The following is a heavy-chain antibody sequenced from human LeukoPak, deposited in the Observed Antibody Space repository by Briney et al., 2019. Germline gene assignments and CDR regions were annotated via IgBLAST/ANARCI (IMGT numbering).Heavy chain of an antibody. CDR1: GGTFSSYA. D-gene: IGHD6-19*01. Sequence: GASVKVSCKASGGTFSSYAISWVRQAPGQGLEWMGRIIPILGIANYAQKFQGRVTITADESTSTAYMELSSLRSEDTAVYYCATAGYSSGWPSRRFDPWGQGTLVTVSS. J-gene: IGHJ5*02. CDR2: IIPILGIA. CDR3: ATAGYSSGWPSRRFDP. V-gene: IGHV1-69*04.